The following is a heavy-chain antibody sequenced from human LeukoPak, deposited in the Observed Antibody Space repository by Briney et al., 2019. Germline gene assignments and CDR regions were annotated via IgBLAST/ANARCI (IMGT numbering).Heavy chain of an antibody. CDR2: INPNSGGT. J-gene: IGHJ4*02. CDR3: AREPPTGPITIFGVVINY. D-gene: IGHD3-3*01. Sequence: ASVKVSCKASGYTFTGYYMHWVRQAPGQGLEWMGWINPNSGGTNYAQKFQGRVTMTRDTSISTAYMELSRLRSDDTAVYYCAREPPTGPITIFGVVINYWGQGTLVTVSS. V-gene: IGHV1-2*02. CDR1: GYTFTGYY.